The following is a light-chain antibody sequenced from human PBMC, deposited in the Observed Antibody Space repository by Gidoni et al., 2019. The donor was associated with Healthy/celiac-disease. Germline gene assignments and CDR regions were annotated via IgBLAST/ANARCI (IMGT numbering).Light chain of an antibody. J-gene: IGKJ2*01. CDR2: GAS. V-gene: IGKV3-20*01. Sequence: EIVLTQSPGTLSLSPGARATLSCRASQSVSNSYLAWYQQKHGQAPRLLIYGASSRATGIPDRFSGSGSGTDFTLTISRLEPEDFAVYYCQQDGSSPYTFGQGTKLEIK. CDR1: QSVSNSY. CDR3: QQDGSSPYT.